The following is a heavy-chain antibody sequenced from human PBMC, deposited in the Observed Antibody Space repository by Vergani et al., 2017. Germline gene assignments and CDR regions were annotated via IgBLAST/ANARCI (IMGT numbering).Heavy chain of an antibody. V-gene: IGHV3-23*01. Sequence: EVQLLESGGDLVQPGGSLRLSCAASGFTFSHYAMNWVRQAPGKGLEWVSGISGIGGSTYYAGSVKGRFTISRDSSKNTLYLQMNSLSAGDTAVYYCAKANPRNSGYDYLYYYHAMDVWGQGTTVTVSS. D-gene: IGHD5-12*01. CDR1: GFTFSHYA. J-gene: IGHJ6*02. CDR2: ISGIGGST. CDR3: AKANPRNSGYDYLYYYHAMDV.